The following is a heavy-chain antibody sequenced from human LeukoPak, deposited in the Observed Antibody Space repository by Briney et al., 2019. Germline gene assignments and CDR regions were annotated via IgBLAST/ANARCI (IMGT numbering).Heavy chain of an antibody. V-gene: IGHV4-59*01. CDR1: GGSISSYY. Sequence: SETLSLTCTVSGGSISSYYWSWIRQPPGKGLEWIGYIYYSGSTNYNPSLKSRVTISVDTSKNQFSLKLSSVTAADTAVYYCARDGEGATFRYFDYWGQGTLVTVSS. CDR3: ARDGEGATFRYFDY. CDR2: IYYSGST. J-gene: IGHJ4*02. D-gene: IGHD1-26*01.